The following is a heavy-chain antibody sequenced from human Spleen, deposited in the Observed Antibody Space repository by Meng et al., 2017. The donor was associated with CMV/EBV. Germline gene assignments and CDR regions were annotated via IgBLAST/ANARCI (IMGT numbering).Heavy chain of an antibody. Sequence: ASVKVSCKASGYTFISYDIHWVRQATGQGLEWMGWMNPNSGHTGFAQKFQGRVTMTTDTSTSTAYMELRSLRSDDTAVYYCARDEGWLQFKGYFDLWGRGTLVTVSS. J-gene: IGHJ2*01. CDR3: ARDEGWLQFKGYFDL. CDR1: GYTFISYD. V-gene: IGHV1-8*02. D-gene: IGHD5-24*01. CDR2: MNPNSGHT.